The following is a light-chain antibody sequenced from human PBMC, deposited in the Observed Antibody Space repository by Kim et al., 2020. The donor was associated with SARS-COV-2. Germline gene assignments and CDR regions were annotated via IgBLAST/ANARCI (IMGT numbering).Light chain of an antibody. V-gene: IGKV3-11*01. CDR3: QQRSNWPLS. Sequence: LSPGERATPSCRASQSVSSYLAWYQQKPGQAPRLLIYDASNRATGIPARFSGSGSGADFTLTISSLEPEDFAVYYCQQRSNWPLSFGGGTKVDIK. CDR2: DAS. CDR1: QSVSSY. J-gene: IGKJ4*01.